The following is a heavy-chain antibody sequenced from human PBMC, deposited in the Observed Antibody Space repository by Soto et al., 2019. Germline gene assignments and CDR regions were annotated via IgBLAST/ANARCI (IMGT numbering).Heavy chain of an antibody. CDR2: IYYSGST. D-gene: IGHD1-26*01. CDR3: ARAQDSGTYSSDFDY. CDR1: GGSISSYY. J-gene: IGHJ4*02. V-gene: IGHV4-59*01. Sequence: PSETLSLTCTVSGGSISSYYWSWIRQPPGKGLEWIGYIYYSGSTSYNAALKSRVTISVDTSKNQFSLKLNSVTAVDTAVYYCARAQDSGTYSSDFDYWGQGTLVTVSS.